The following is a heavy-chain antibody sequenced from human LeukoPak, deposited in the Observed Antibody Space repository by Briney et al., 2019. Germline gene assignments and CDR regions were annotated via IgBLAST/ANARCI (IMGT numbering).Heavy chain of an antibody. CDR2: INGDGTTT. CDR3: AKDLDYHYYGMDV. V-gene: IGHV3-43*02. Sequence: GGSLRLSCAASGFTFDGYGMHWVRQAPGKGLEWVSVINGDGTTTYYGDSVRGRFTISRDNSKNSLYLQMNSLRTEDIALYYCAKDLDYHYYGMDVWGQGTTVIVSS. J-gene: IGHJ6*02. CDR1: GFTFDGYG.